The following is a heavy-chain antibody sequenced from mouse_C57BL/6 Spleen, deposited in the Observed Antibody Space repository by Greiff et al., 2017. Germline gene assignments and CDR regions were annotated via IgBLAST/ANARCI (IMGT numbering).Heavy chain of an antibody. D-gene: IGHD2-1*01. J-gene: IGHJ3*01. Sequence: VQLQQSGTVLARPGASVKMSCKTSGYTFTSYWMHWVKQRPGQGLEWIGAIYPGNSDTSYNQKFKGKAKLTAVTSSSTAYMELSSLTNEDSAVYYCTRHYGNYLAWFAYWGQGTLVTVSA. V-gene: IGHV1-5*01. CDR1: GYTFTSYW. CDR2: IYPGNSDT. CDR3: TRHYGNYLAWFAY.